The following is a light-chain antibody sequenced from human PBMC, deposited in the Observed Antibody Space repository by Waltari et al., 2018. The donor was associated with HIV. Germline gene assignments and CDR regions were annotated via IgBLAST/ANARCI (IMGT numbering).Light chain of an antibody. Sequence: QSALPQPASVSGSPGPSITISCAGTSSDVGSYNVVFWYQQHPGKAPKLMIYEISKRPSGVSNRFSCSKSGNTASLTISGLQAEDEADYYCCSYAGSSTHVFGTGTKVTVL. CDR2: EIS. CDR3: CSYAGSSTHV. J-gene: IGLJ1*01. CDR1: SSDVGSYNV. V-gene: IGLV2-23*02.